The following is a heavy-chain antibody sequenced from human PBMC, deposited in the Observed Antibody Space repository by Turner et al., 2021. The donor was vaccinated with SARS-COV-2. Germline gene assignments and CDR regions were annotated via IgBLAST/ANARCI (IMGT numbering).Heavy chain of an antibody. V-gene: IGHV3-21*01. CDR1: GFTFSSYT. D-gene: IGHD3-22*01. CDR2: ISSSSSYI. J-gene: IGHJ3*02. Sequence: EVQLVVSGGGLVKPGGSLRLSCATSGFTFSSYTMDWVRQAPGKGLEWVSSISSSSSYIYYADSVKGRFTIARDNAKNSLYLQMNSLRAEDTAVFYCARQGDYYDSSGYYPDAFDIWGQGTMVTVSS. CDR3: ARQGDYYDSSGYYPDAFDI.